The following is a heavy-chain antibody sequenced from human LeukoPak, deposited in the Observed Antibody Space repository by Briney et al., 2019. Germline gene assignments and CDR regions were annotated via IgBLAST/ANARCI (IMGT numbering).Heavy chain of an antibody. Sequence: MTSETLSLTCAVYGGSFSGYYWTWIRQSPGKGLEWLAEINHDGATNYNSSLKSRITISVAPSKSQFSLKLRSVTAADTAVYYCARLRRFALWFGETHFDYWAREPWSPSPQ. J-gene: IGHJ4*02. CDR3: ARLRRFALWFGETHFDY. D-gene: IGHD3-10*01. CDR2: INHDGAT. V-gene: IGHV4-34*01. CDR1: GGSFSGYY.